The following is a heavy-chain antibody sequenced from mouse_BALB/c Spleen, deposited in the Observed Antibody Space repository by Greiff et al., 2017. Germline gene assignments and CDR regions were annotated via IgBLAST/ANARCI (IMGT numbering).Heavy chain of an antibody. V-gene: IGHV5-17*02. D-gene: IGHD2-2*01. J-gene: IGHJ2*01. CDR1: GFTFSSFG. Sequence: EVKVVESGGGLVQPGGSRKLSCAASGFTFSSFGMHWVRQAPEKGLEWVAYISSGSSTIYYADTVKGRFTISRDNPKNTLFLQMTSLRSEDTAMYYCARGVRRSFDYWGQGTTLTVSS. CDR2: ISSGSSTI. CDR3: ARGVRRSFDY.